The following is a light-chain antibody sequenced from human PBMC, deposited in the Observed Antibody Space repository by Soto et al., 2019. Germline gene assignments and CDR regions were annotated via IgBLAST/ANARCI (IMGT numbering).Light chain of an antibody. J-gene: IGKJ1*01. Sequence: ENVLTHSPCTLSVSTGERATLSCRASQSVSNNYLAWYQQKPGQAPRLLIYGASNRATGLPDRFSGSGSGTDFTLTIRRLEPEDFAVYYCQQYGSSGTFGQGTKVDNK. CDR3: QQYGSSGT. CDR2: GAS. V-gene: IGKV3-20*01. CDR1: QSVSNNY.